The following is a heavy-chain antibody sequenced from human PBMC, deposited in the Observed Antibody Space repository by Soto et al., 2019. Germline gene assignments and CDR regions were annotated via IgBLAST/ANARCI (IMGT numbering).Heavy chain of an antibody. J-gene: IGHJ3*01. CDR2: IYWDDDQ. Sequence: QITLKESGPTLVKPTQTLTLTCTFSGFSLSADGVGVGWIRQPPGKALEWLALIYWDDDQRYSPSLKTRLTITKDTSKNQVVLTMTNMDPVDTATYYCAHAYGVTSLPNDVFDVWGQGTVVTVSS. D-gene: IGHD2-2*01. V-gene: IGHV2-5*02. CDR3: AHAYGVTSLPNDVFDV. CDR1: GFSLSADGVG.